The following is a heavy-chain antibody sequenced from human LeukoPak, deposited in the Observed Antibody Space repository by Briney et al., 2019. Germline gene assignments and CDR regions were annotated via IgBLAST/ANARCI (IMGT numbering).Heavy chain of an antibody. CDR1: GGSIYSSSYY. J-gene: IGHJ4*02. Sequence: SETLSLTCTVSGGSIYSSSYYWGWLRQPPGKGLEWIGTIYYSGSTYYNPSLNSRLTISVDTSKNLFALSPKSVTAADTAVYYCAYTKSGYSYGYIDYWGQGTLVTVSS. D-gene: IGHD5-18*01. CDR3: AYTKSGYSYGYIDY. CDR2: IYYSGST. V-gene: IGHV4-39*06.